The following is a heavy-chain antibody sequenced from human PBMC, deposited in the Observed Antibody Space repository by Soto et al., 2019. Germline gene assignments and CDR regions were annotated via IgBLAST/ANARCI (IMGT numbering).Heavy chain of an antibody. CDR1: GGSVSSDVYY. J-gene: IGHJ5*02. CDR3: AREPVVPAAIQGFGWFDP. Sequence: QVQLQESGPGLVKPSQTLSLTCTVSGGSVSSDVYYWSWIRQHPGKGLEWIGYIYYNGSPYYNPSLKSRVTISLDPSKNQFFLQLRSVTAADTAVYYCAREPVVPAAIQGFGWFDPWGQGTLVTVSS. V-gene: IGHV4-31*03. CDR2: IYYNGSP. D-gene: IGHD2-2*01.